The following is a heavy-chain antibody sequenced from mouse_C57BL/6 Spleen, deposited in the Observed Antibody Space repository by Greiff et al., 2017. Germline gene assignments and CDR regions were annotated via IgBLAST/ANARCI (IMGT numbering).Heavy chain of an antibody. J-gene: IGHJ4*01. D-gene: IGHD3-3*01. Sequence: EVQLQESGPGLAKPSQTLSLTCSVTGYSITSDYWNWIRKFPGNKLEYMGYISYSGSTYYNPYPKSRISITRNTSKNQYYLQLNSVTTEDPATDYCSRYRDRDVYAMDYWGQGTSVTVSS. CDR3: SRYRDRDVYAMDY. CDR2: ISYSGST. V-gene: IGHV3-8*01. CDR1: GYSITSDY.